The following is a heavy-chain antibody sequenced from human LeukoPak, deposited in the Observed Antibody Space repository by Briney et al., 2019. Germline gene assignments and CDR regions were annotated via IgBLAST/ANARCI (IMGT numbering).Heavy chain of an antibody. J-gene: IGHJ4*02. CDR3: ARQRAYYFDY. V-gene: IGHV4-59*08. Sequence: SETLSLTCTVSGGSISSYYWSWIRQPPGKGLEWIGYIYYSGSTNYNPSLKSRVTISIDTSKNQFSLKLNSVTAADTAVYYCARQRAYYFDYRGQETLVTVSS. CDR1: GGSISSYY. CDR2: IYYSGST.